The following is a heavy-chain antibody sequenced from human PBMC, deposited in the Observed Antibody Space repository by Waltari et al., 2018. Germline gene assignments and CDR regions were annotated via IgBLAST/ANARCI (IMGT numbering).Heavy chain of an antibody. V-gene: IGHV3-11*01. CDR2: ISGSSSSM. Sequence: QVQLVESGGGLVKPGGSLRLSCEAEGFTFSDDYMSWVRQAPGKGLEWVSKISGSSSSMTYADAVKGRFTISRDNARNLLFLQMNSLRAEDTAVYYCVREYWYRMDVWGQGTTVTVSS. CDR1: GFTFSDDY. D-gene: IGHD2-15*01. CDR3: VREYWYRMDV. J-gene: IGHJ6*02.